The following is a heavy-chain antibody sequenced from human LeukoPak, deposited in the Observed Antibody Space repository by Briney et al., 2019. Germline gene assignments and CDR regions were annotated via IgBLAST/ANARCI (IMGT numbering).Heavy chain of an antibody. V-gene: IGHV4-34*01. Sequence: SETLSLTCAAYGGSFSGYYWSWIRQPPGKGLEWIGEINHSGSTNYNPSLKSRVTISVDTSKNQFSLKLSSVTAADTAVYYCARGRWIQLWSPPHSPFDPWGQGTLVTVSS. J-gene: IGHJ5*02. CDR3: ARGRWIQLWSPPHSPFDP. D-gene: IGHD5-18*01. CDR2: INHSGST. CDR1: GGSFSGYY.